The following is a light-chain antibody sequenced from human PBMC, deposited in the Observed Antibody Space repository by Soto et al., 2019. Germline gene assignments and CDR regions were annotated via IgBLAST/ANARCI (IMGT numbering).Light chain of an antibody. CDR1: QSVNSS. J-gene: IGKJ3*01. V-gene: IGKV3-15*01. CDR3: QRHNDWPL. Sequence: EIVLTQSPPTLSVSPGERATLSCRASQSVNSSLAWYQKRPGQPPRILIYEASTRAIGVPGRFSGSGSGTEFTLTIRSLQSEDFAVYYCQRHNDWPLFGPGTTVDVK. CDR2: EAS.